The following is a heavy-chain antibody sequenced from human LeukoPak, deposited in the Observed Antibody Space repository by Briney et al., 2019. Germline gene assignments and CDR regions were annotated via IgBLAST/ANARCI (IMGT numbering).Heavy chain of an antibody. Sequence: GGSLRLSCAASGFTVSSNYMSWVRQAPGKGLEWVSSITSNGDHMYHADSVKGRFTISRDNAKNSLYLQMNSLRAEDTAVYYCAREAYGSGNYSFDFWGQGTLVTVSS. CDR2: ITSNGDHM. J-gene: IGHJ4*02. D-gene: IGHD3-10*01. V-gene: IGHV3-21*01. CDR1: GFTVSSNY. CDR3: AREAYGSGNYSFDF.